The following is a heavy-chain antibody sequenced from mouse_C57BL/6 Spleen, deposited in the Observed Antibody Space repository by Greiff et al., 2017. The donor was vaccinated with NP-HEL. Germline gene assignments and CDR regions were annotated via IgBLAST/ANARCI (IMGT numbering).Heavy chain of an antibody. Sequence: VQLQQSGAELVRPGASVTLSCKASGYTFTDYEMHWVKQTPVHGLEWIGAIDPETGGTAYNQKFKGKAILTADKSSSTAYMELRSLTSEDSAVYYCTRGLPRYFDVWGTRTTVTVSS. V-gene: IGHV1-15*01. CDR2: IDPETGGT. D-gene: IGHD2-2*01. CDR1: GYTFTDYE. J-gene: IGHJ1*03. CDR3: TRGLPRYFDV.